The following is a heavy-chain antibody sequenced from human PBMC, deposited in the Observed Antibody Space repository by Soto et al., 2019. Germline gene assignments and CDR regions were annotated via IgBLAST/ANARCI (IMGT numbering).Heavy chain of an antibody. V-gene: IGHV3-30-3*01. D-gene: IGHD3-22*01. CDR2: ISYDGSNK. Sequence: GGSLRLSCAASGFTFSSYAMHWVRQAPGKGLEWVAVISYDGSNKYYADSVKGRFTISRDNSKNTLYLQMNSLRAEDTAVYYCASGAYYYDSSGYSLTHPPPYWGQGTLVTVSS. CDR1: GFTFSSYA. J-gene: IGHJ4*02. CDR3: ASGAYYYDSSGYSLTHPPPY.